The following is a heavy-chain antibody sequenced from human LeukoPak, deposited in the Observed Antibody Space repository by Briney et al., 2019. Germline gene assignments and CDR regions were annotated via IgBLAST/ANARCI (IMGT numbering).Heavy chain of an antibody. J-gene: IGHJ4*02. Sequence: GESLKISCKGSGYSFTNYWIGWVRQMPGKGLEWMGIIYPGDSDTRYSPSFQGHVTISADTSISTAYLQWSSLKASDTAMFYCARRARGRLITTPYFDYWGQGTPVTVSS. D-gene: IGHD3-22*01. CDR2: IYPGDSDT. CDR3: ARRARGRLITTPYFDY. CDR1: GYSFTNYW. V-gene: IGHV5-51*01.